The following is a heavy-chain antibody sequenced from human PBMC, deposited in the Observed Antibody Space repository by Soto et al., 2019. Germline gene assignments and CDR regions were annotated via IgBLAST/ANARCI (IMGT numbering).Heavy chain of an antibody. D-gene: IGHD6-19*01. CDR1: GYTFTSYA. J-gene: IGHJ4*02. CDR3: ARGGSEWLVRYYFDY. V-gene: IGHV1-3*01. CDR2: INAGNGNT. Sequence: QVQLVQSGAEVKKPGASVKVSCKASGYTFTSYAMHWVRQAPGQRLEWMGWINAGNGNTKYSQKFQARVTITRDTSASTAYMELSSLRSEDTAVYYCARGGSEWLVRYYFDYWGQGTLVTVSS.